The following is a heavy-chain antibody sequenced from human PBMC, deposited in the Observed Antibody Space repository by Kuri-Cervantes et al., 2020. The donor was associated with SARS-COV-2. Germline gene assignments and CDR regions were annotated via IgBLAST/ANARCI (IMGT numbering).Heavy chain of an antibody. Sequence: GESLKISCAASGFTSSSYSMNWVHQAPGKGLEWVSSISSSSSYIYYADSVKGRFTISRDNAKNSLYLQMNSLRAEDTAVYYCATLGYCSSTSCYKRFDYWGQGTLVTVSS. J-gene: IGHJ4*02. CDR1: GFTSSSYS. D-gene: IGHD2-2*02. V-gene: IGHV3-21*01. CDR2: ISSSSSYI. CDR3: ATLGYCSSTSCYKRFDY.